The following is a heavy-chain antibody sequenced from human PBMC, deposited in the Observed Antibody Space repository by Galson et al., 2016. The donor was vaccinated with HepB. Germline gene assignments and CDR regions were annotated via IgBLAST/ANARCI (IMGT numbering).Heavy chain of an antibody. V-gene: IGHV5-51*01. CDR2: IYPDDSAT. Sequence: QSGAEVKKPGESLKISCKTYGYTFANSWIGWVRQMPGRGLEWMGVIYPDDSATRYSPSFQGQVSISVDKSINTAYLQWRSLKASDTATYYCARKHFSSASCYYYYGMDVWGQGTTVTVSS. CDR3: ARKHFSSASCYYYYGMDV. CDR1: GYTFANSW. J-gene: IGHJ6*02. D-gene: IGHD3-3*02.